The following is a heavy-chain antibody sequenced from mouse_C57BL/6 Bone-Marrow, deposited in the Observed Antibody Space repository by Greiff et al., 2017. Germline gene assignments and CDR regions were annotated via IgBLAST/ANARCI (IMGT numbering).Heavy chain of an antibody. Sequence: EVMLVESGGGLVKPGGSLKLSCAASGFTFSSYAMSWVRQTPEKRLEWVATISDGGSYTYYPDNVKGRFTISRDNAKNNLYLQMSHLKSEDTAMYYCARVRYYGSSPYYAMDYWGQGTSVTVSS. V-gene: IGHV5-4*03. CDR2: ISDGGSYT. D-gene: IGHD1-1*01. CDR1: GFTFSSYA. CDR3: ARVRYYGSSPYYAMDY. J-gene: IGHJ4*01.